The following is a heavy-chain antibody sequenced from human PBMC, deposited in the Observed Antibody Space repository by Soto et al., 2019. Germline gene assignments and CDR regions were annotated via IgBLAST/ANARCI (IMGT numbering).Heavy chain of an antibody. CDR1: GYSFTNYW. Sequence: GESLKISCQGSGYSFTNYWIGWVRQMPGKGLEWMGMIYPDDSDTKYSPSFQGQVTFSADKSINTAYLQWSGLKASDTAIYYCARLEWLSLAAWFDPWGQGTLVTVSS. CDR3: ARLEWLSLAAWFDP. D-gene: IGHD3-3*01. CDR2: IYPDDSDT. V-gene: IGHV5-51*01. J-gene: IGHJ5*02.